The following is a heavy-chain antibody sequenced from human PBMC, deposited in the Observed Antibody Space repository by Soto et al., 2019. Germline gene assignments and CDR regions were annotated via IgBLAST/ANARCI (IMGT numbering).Heavy chain of an antibody. Sequence: PGGSLRLSCAASGFTFSSYAMHWVRQAPGKGLEWVAVISYDGSNKYYADSVKGRFTISRDNSKNTLYLQMNSLRAEDTAVYYCARYENSGIAAAGTSKGYFDYWGQGTLVTVSS. CDR1: GFTFSSYA. J-gene: IGHJ4*02. D-gene: IGHD6-13*01. CDR3: ARYENSGIAAAGTSKGYFDY. V-gene: IGHV3-30-3*01. CDR2: ISYDGSNK.